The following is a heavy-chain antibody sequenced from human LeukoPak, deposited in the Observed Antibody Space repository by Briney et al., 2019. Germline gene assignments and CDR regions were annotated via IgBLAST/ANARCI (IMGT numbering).Heavy chain of an antibody. J-gene: IGHJ4*02. CDR2: IYYSGSI. CDR1: GGSISSNLYY. Sequence: SGSLSLTCTVSGGSISSNLYYWGWIRQSPGKGLEWVGNIYYSGSIHYNPSPKSRVTMSVDTSKKQFALKLSSVTAADTAVYYCASPGGGTSDYWGQGTLVTVSS. CDR3: ASPGGGTSDY. V-gene: IGHV4-39*01. D-gene: IGHD3-16*01.